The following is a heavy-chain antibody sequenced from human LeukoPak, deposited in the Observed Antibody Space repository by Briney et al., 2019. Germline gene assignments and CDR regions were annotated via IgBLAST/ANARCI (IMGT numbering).Heavy chain of an antibody. J-gene: IGHJ5*02. CDR3: ARAHDYGDYKKWFDP. CDR1: GGSVNSDSYY. Sequence: SETLSLTCTVSGGSVNSDSYYWSWIRQPPGKGLEFIGYIDYSGTTDYNPSLKSRVTISVETSKTQFSLTLRSVTAADTAVYYCARAHDYGDYKKWFDPWGQGTLVTVSS. D-gene: IGHD4-17*01. CDR2: IDYSGTT. V-gene: IGHV4-61*01.